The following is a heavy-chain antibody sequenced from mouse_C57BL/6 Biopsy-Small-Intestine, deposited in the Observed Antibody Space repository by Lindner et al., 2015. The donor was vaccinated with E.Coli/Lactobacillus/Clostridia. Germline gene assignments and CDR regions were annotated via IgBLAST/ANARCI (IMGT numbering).Heavy chain of an antibody. D-gene: IGHD2-3*01. J-gene: IGHJ4*01. CDR1: GYSFTGYN. CDR2: INPYYGST. V-gene: IGHV1-39*01. Sequence: VQLQESGAELVKPGASVKISCKASGYSFTGYNMNWVKQSHGKSLEWIGNINPYYGSTSQNQKFKDKATLTADKSSHTVYMELSRLTSEDSAVYFCARHGDGYYAMDYWGQGTSVTVSS. CDR3: ARHGDGYYAMDY.